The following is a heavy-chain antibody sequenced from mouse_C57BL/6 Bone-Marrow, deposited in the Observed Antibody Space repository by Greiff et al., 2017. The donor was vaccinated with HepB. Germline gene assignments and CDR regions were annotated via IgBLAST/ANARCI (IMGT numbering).Heavy chain of an antibody. CDR1: GYTFTSYG. CDR2: IYPRSGNT. J-gene: IGHJ3*01. Sequence: VQRVESGAELARPGASVKLSCKASGYTFTSYGISWVKQRTGQGLEWIGEIYPRSGNTYYNEKFKGKATLTADKSSSTAYMELRSLTSEDSAVYFCARWSPAWFAYWGQGTLVTVSA. V-gene: IGHV1-81*01. CDR3: ARWSPAWFAY.